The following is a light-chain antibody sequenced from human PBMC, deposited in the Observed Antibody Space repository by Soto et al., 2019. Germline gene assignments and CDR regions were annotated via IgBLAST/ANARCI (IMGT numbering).Light chain of an antibody. J-gene: IGKJ5*01. Sequence: EIFLTQSPGTLSLSPGERATLSCRASQSVSSSYLAWYQQKPGQAPKVLIYRASSRATGIPVRFSGSGSGTDFTLTISRLEPEDFALYYCQQYGGSPITFGLGTRLETK. CDR3: QQYGGSPIT. CDR1: QSVSSSY. V-gene: IGKV3-20*01. CDR2: RAS.